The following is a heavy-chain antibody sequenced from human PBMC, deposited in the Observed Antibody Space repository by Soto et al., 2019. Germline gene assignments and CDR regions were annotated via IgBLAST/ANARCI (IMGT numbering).Heavy chain of an antibody. CDR3: ATALEYSSCWYQMYY. V-gene: IGHV1-24*01. J-gene: IGHJ4*02. Sequence: ASVKVACKVSGYTLTELSMHWVRQAPGKGLEWMGGFDPEDGETIYAQKFQGRVTMTEDTSTDTAYMELSSLRSEDTAVYYCATALEYSSCWYQMYYWGKETLVTVS. CDR2: FDPEDGET. CDR1: GYTLTELS. D-gene: IGHD6-19*01.